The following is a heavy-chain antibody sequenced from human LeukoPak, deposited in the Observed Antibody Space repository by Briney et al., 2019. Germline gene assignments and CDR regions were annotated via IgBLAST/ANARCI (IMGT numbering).Heavy chain of an antibody. V-gene: IGHV1-18*01. J-gene: IGHJ6*03. Sequence: ASVKVSCKASGYTFTSYGISWVRQATGQGLEWMGWISAYNGNTKYAQKLQGRVTKTTDTSTSTAYMELRSLRSDDTAVYYCAREVYDSSGYYPPPLWYYYYMDVWGKGTTVTVSS. CDR2: ISAYNGNT. CDR3: AREVYDSSGYYPPPLWYYYYMDV. D-gene: IGHD3-22*01. CDR1: GYTFTSYG.